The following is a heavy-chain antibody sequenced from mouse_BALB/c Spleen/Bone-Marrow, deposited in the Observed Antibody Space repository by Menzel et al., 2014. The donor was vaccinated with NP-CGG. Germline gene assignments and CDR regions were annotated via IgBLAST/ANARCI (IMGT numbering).Heavy chain of an antibody. CDR2: INSGGSYT. Sequence: EVQLVESGGDLVKPGGSLKLSCAASGFTFSSYGMSWVRQTPDKRLEWVATINSGGSYTYYSDSVKGRFTISRDNAKNTLYLQMSSLKPEDTAMYYCARRGLYDGSAWFAYWGQGTLVTVSA. CDR3: ARRGLYDGSAWFAY. V-gene: IGHV5-6*01. CDR1: GFTFSSYG. J-gene: IGHJ3*01. D-gene: IGHD2-3*01.